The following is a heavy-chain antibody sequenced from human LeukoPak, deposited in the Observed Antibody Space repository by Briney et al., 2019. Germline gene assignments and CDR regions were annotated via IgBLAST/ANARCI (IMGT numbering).Heavy chain of an antibody. J-gene: IGHJ4*02. CDR2: INSDGGST. V-gene: IGHV3-74*01. CDR1: GFTFSNYW. D-gene: IGHD6-19*01. CDR3: AVSSGWYN. Sequence: GGSLRLSCAASGFTFSNYWMHWVRQAPGKGPVWLSRINSDGGSTNYADSVRGRFTISRDNAKNMLYLQMNSLRADDTAVYYCAVSSGWYNWGQGTLVTVSS.